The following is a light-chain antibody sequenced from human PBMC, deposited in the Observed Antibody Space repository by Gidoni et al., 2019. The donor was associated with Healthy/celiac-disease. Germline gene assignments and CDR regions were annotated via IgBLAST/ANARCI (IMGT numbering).Light chain of an antibody. CDR3: QQYNNWPPEYT. V-gene: IGKV3-15*01. CDR2: GAS. J-gene: IGKJ2*01. CDR1: QSVSR. Sequence: EIVMTQSPATLSVSPGERATLSCRASQSVSRLPIYGASTRATGIPARFSGSGSGTEFTLTISSLQSDDFAVYYCQQYNNWPPEYTFGQWTKLEIK.